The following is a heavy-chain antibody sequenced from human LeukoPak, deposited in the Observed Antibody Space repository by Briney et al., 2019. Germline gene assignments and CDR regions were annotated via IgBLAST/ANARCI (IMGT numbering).Heavy chain of an antibody. Sequence: GGSLRLSCAASGFTFSSYGMSWVRQAPGKGLEWVSVISGSGGSTYYADSVKGRFTISRDNSKNTLYLQMNSLRAEDMAVYYCAKGGGSGSYISFDYWGQGTLVTVSS. V-gene: IGHV3-23*01. J-gene: IGHJ4*02. CDR3: AKGGGSGSYISFDY. CDR2: ISGSGGST. D-gene: IGHD3-10*01. CDR1: GFTFSSYG.